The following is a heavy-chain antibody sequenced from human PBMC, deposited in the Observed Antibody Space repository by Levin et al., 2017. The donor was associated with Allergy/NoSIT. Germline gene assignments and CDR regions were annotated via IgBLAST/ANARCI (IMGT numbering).Heavy chain of an antibody. V-gene: IGHV4-30-2*01. CDR3: ARVAGYSYGYYYDY. Sequence: SETLSLTCAVSGGSISSGGYSWSWIRQPPGKGLEWIGNIYLSGSTNDNPSLKSRVTMSVDRSKNQFSLKLSYVTAADTAVYYCARVAGYSYGYYYDYWGPGTLVTVSS. CDR2: IYLSGST. CDR1: GGSISSGGYS. J-gene: IGHJ4*02. D-gene: IGHD5-18*01.